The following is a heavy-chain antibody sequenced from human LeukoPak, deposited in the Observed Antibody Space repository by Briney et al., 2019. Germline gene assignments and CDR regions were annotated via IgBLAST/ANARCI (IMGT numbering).Heavy chain of an antibody. V-gene: IGHV4-59*08. CDR3: ARHYYDTSGYDAFDM. D-gene: IGHD3-22*01. CDR2: ISDSGNT. CDR1: GGSISSYY. Sequence: SETLSLTCTVSGGSISSYYWSWIRQPPGKGLEWIGYISDSGNTNSNPSLRSRVTISEDTSKNQFSLKLRSVTAADTAVYYCARHYYDTSGYDAFDMWGQGTMVTVSS. J-gene: IGHJ3*02.